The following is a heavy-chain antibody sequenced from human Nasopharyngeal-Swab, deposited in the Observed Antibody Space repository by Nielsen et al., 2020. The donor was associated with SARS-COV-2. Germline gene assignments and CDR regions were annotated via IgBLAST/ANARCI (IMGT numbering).Heavy chain of an antibody. CDR2: IIPIFGTA. V-gene: IGHV1-69*06. J-gene: IGHJ6*02. CDR1: GGTFSSYA. Sequence: SVKVSCKASGGTFSSYAISWVRQAPGQGLEWMGGIIPIFGTANYARKFQGRVTITADKTTSTAYMELSSQRSEDTAVYYCASGHLVVVVAATNYYYGMDVWGQGTTVTVSS. D-gene: IGHD2-15*01. CDR3: ASGHLVVVVAATNYYYGMDV.